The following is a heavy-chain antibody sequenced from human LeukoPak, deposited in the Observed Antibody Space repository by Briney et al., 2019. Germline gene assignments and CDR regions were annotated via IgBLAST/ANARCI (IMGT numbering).Heavy chain of an antibody. CDR1: GGSISSGGYY. Sequence: SETLSLTCTVSGGSISSGGYYWSWIRRHPGKGLEWIGYIYYSGSTYYNPSLKSRVTISVDTSKNQFSPKLSSVTAADTAVYYCARDPAGSGAVDYWGQGTLVTVSS. CDR2: IYYSGST. J-gene: IGHJ4*02. CDR3: ARDPAGSGAVDY. D-gene: IGHD3-3*01. V-gene: IGHV4-31*03.